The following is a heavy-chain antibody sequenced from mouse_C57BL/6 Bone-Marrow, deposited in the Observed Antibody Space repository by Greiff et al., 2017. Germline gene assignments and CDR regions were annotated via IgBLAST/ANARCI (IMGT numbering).Heavy chain of an antibody. CDR1: GYAFTNSL. V-gene: IGHV1-54*01. CDR3: VIYDGYSFAY. J-gene: IGHJ3*01. D-gene: IGHD2-3*01. Sequence: QVQLQQSGAELVRPGTSVKVSCNASGYAFTNSLIEWVKQRPGQGLEWIGVINPGSGGTNYHEKFKGKATITADKSSSTAYMQLSSLTSEDSAVYFCVIYDGYSFAYWGQGTLVTVSA. CDR2: INPGSGGT.